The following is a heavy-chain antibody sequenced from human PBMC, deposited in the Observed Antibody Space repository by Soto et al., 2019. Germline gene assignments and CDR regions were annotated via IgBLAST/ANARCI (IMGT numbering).Heavy chain of an antibody. V-gene: IGHV1-8*01. J-gene: IGHJ6*02. D-gene: IGHD3-16*02. CDR1: GYTFTSYD. CDR3: ARTVGSRGGVDQFSFRHGDGMDV. Sequence: ASVKVSCKASGYTFTSYDINWVRQATGQGLDWMGWMNPNSGNTGYAQKFQGRVTMHRNTSIRTAYMDLSSLRSEDTAVYYCARTVGSRGGVDQFSFRHGDGMDVWGQGTTVTVSS. CDR2: MNPNSGNT.